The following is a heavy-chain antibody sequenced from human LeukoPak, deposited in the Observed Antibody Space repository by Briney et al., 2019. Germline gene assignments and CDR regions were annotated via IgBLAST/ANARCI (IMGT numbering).Heavy chain of an antibody. CDR2: IDPSDSYT. V-gene: IGHV5-10-1*01. CDR1: GYTVTSYW. D-gene: IGHD3-3*01. J-gene: IGHJ4*02. CDR3: ARHSHYDFWSGYLDY. Sequence: GEPLKISCKGSGYTVTSYWISGVRQMAARGLESMGKIDPSDSYTNYSPSFQGHVTISADKSISAAFLQWSSLKASDTAMYYCARHSHYDFWSGYLDYWGQGTLVTVSS.